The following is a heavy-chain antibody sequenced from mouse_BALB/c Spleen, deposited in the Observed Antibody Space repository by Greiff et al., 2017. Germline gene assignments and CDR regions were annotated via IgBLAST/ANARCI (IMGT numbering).Heavy chain of an antibody. CDR1: GYTFTSYV. D-gene: IGHD2-2*01. Sequence: VQLQQSGPELVKPGASVKMSCKASGYTFTSYVMHWVKQKPGQGLEWIGYINPYNDGTKYNEKFKGKATLTSAKSSSTAYMELSSLTSEDSAVYYCAREGYHGGYFDVWGAGTTVTVSS. J-gene: IGHJ1*01. V-gene: IGHV1-14*01. CDR3: AREGYHGGYFDV. CDR2: INPYNDGT.